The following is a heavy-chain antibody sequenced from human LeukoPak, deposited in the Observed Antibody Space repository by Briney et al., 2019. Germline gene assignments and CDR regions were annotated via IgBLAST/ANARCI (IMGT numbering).Heavy chain of an antibody. V-gene: IGHV3-74*01. CDR2: ICPDGTVT. Sequence: GGSLRLSCAASGFTFSIYCMHWVRQAPGKGPTWVSRICPDGTVTNYADSVKARFSISRDNARNTVYLQMNSLRAEDTAVYYCVRDFRSADYWGQGTLVTVSS. CDR1: GFTFSIYC. J-gene: IGHJ4*02. CDR3: VRDFRSADY.